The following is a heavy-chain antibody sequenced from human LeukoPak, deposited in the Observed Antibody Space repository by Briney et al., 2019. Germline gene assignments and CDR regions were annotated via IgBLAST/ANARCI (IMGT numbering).Heavy chain of an antibody. CDR2: IRSSTSNI. CDR3: ARSAGRGYSYGKGFTS. CDR1: GFSFSDYS. D-gene: IGHD5-18*01. J-gene: IGHJ5*02. Sequence: GRSLRLSCAASGFSFSDYSMNWVRQAPGKGLEWVSSIRSSTSNIYYADSVKGRFTISRDNSKNTLYLQMNSLRAEDTAVYYCARSAGRGYSYGKGFTSWGQGTLVTISS. V-gene: IGHV3-21*01.